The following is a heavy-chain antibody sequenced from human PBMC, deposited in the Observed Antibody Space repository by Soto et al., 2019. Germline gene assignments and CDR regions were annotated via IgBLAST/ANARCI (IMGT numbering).Heavy chain of an antibody. D-gene: IGHD6-19*01. J-gene: IGHJ5*02. CDR3: ARERGYSSGWYWFDP. CDR1: GFTFNSYG. CDR2: IWYDGSNK. V-gene: IGHV3-33*01. Sequence: QVQLVESGGGVVQPGRSLRLSCAASGFTFNSYGMHWVRQAPGKGLEWVAVIWYDGSNKYYADSVKGRFTISRDNSKNTLYLQMNSLRAEDTAVYYCARERGYSSGWYWFDPWGQGTLVTVSS.